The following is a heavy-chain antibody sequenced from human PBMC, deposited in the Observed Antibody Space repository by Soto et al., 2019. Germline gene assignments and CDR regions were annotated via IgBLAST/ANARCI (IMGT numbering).Heavy chain of an antibody. D-gene: IGHD1-26*01. CDR2: MSYDGSNE. V-gene: IGHV3-30*18. Sequence: ESGGGVVQPGRSLRLSCAASGFTFSHYAMHWVRQAPGKGLEWVALMSYDGSNEYYADSVKGRFTISRDNSKNTLYLQMNSLRAEDTAVYYCAKDGSHNFDYWGQGTLVPVSS. J-gene: IGHJ4*02. CDR1: GFTFSHYA. CDR3: AKDGSHNFDY.